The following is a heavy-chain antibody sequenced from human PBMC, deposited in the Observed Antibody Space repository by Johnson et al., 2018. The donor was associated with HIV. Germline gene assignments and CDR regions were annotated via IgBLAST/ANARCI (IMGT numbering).Heavy chain of an antibody. CDR2: ISGSGGST. V-gene: IGHV3-23*04. J-gene: IGHJ3*02. Sequence: VQLVESGGGVVRPGGSLRLSCAASGFTFSNYAMHWVRQAPGKGLEWVSTISGSGGSTYYADSVKGRFTISRDNSKNTLYLQINSLRAGDTAVYYCAKEGRGWALGACDIWGQGTMVTVSS. CDR1: GFTFSNYA. D-gene: IGHD1-26*01. CDR3: AKEGRGWALGACDI.